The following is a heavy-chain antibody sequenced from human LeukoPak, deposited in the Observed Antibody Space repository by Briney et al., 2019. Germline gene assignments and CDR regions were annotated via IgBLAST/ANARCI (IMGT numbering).Heavy chain of an antibody. V-gene: IGHV3-30*18. CDR1: GFTFSSYG. D-gene: IGHD1-26*01. CDR2: ISYDGSNK. J-gene: IGHJ4*02. CDR3: AKDSYAGGFDY. Sequence: PGGSLRLSCAASGFTFSSYGMHWVRQAPGKGLEWVAVISYDGSNKYYADSVKGRFTISRDNSKNTLYLQMNSLRAEGTAVYYCAKDSYAGGFDYWGQGTLVTVSS.